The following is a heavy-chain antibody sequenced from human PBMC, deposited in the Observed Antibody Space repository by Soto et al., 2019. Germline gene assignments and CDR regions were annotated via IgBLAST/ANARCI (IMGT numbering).Heavy chain of an antibody. J-gene: IGHJ6*02. Sequence: QVQLVQSGAEVKKPGSSVKVSCKASGGTFSSYAISWVRQAPGQGLEWMGGIIPIFGTANYAQKFQGGVTITADESTSTAYMELSSLRSEDTAVYYCARGYQYYDFWSGYRYYYYYGMDVWGQGTTVTVSS. CDR1: GGTFSSYA. V-gene: IGHV1-69*01. CDR2: IIPIFGTA. D-gene: IGHD3-3*01. CDR3: ARGYQYYDFWSGYRYYYYYGMDV.